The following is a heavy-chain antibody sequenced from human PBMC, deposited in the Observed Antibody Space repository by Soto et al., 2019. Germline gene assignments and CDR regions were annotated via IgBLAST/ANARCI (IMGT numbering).Heavy chain of an antibody. CDR2: INHSGST. D-gene: IGHD3-10*01. Sequence: QVQLQQWGAGLLKPSETLSLTCAVYGGSFSGYYWSWIRQPPGKGLEWIGEINHSGSTNYNPSLKGRVTISVDTSKNQFSLKLSSVTAADTAVYYCARGRFLSVSYSFPSPFDYWGQGTLVTVSS. CDR1: GGSFSGYY. CDR3: ARGRFLSVSYSFPSPFDY. J-gene: IGHJ4*02. V-gene: IGHV4-34*01.